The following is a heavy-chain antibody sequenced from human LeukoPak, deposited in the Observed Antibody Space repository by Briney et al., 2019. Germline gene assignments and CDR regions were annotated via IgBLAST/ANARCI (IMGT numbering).Heavy chain of an antibody. CDR2: ISWNSGSI. V-gene: IGHV3-9*01. CDR1: GFTFDDYA. D-gene: IGHD3-22*01. J-gene: IGHJ3*02. CDR3: ARDFWYYDSSGYRLDAFDI. Sequence: GGSLRLSCAASGFTFDDYAMHWVRQAPGKGLEWVSGISWNSGSIGYADSVKGRFTISRDNAKNSLYLQMNSLRAEDTAVYYCARDFWYYDSSGYRLDAFDIWGQGTMVTVSS.